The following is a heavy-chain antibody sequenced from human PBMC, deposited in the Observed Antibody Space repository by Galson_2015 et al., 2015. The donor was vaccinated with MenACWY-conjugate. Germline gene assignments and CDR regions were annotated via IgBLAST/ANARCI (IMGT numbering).Heavy chain of an antibody. CDR2: IDPPTSNT. V-gene: IGHV5-51*01. CDR1: GYSFTNYW. D-gene: IGHD1-26*01. CDR3: ARHPPGGRGMDV. J-gene: IGHJ6*02. Sequence: QSGAEAKKPGESLKISCKGSGYSFTNYWIGWVRQMPGRGLEWMGLIDPPTSNTRYSPSFHGQVTISADESISTAFLQWSSLKASDTAMYYCARHPPGGRGMDVWGRGTTVTVSS.